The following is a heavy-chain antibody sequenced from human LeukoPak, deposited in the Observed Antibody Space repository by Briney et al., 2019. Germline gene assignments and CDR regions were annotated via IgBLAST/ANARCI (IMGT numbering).Heavy chain of an antibody. CDR3: AREYSSSSGRRAFDF. CDR1: GGSISSYY. J-gene: IGHJ3*01. CDR2: IYYSGST. Sequence: SETLSLTCTVSGGSISSYYWNWIRQPPGKGLEWIGYIYYSGSTNYNPSPKSRVPTLVDTSKNQFSLRLSSVTAADTAVYYCAREYSSSSGRRAFDFWGQGTMVTVSS. D-gene: IGHD6-6*01. V-gene: IGHV4-59*08.